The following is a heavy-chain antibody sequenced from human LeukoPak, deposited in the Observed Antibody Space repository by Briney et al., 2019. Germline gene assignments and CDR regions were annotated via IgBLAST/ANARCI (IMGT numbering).Heavy chain of an antibody. CDR3: ARYMIVVELSTTLGAFDI. Sequence: GASVKVSCKASGYTFTGYYMHWVRQAPGQGLEWMGWINPNSGGTNYAQKFQGRVTMTRDTSISTAYMELSRLRSDDTAVYYCARYMIVVELSTTLGAFDIWGQGTMVTVSS. J-gene: IGHJ3*02. CDR1: GYTFTGYY. D-gene: IGHD3-22*01. V-gene: IGHV1-2*02. CDR2: INPNSGGT.